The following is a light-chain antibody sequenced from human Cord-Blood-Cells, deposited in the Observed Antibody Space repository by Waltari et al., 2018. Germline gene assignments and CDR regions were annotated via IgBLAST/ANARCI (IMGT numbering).Light chain of an antibody. J-gene: IGKJ4*01. Sequence: EIVLTQSPATLSLSPGERATLSCRASQSVSSYLAWYQQKPGQAPRLLLYDESNRATGIPARFSGSGSGTDFTLTISSLEPEDFAFYYCQQRSNWLTFGGGTKVEIK. CDR1: QSVSSY. V-gene: IGKV3-11*01. CDR3: QQRSNWLT. CDR2: DES.